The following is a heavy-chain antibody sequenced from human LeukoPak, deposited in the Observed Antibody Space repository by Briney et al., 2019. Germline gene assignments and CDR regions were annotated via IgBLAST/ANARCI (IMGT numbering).Heavy chain of an antibody. CDR1: GYTFTRYA. D-gene: IGHD6-19*01. CDR2: INPNTGNP. CDR3: AIDQPVAGVSNFDS. J-gene: IGHJ4*02. Sequence: ASVKVSCKASGYTFTRYAMNWLRQAPGQGLEWMGWINPNTGNPTYAQAFTGRFVFSLDTSVSTAYLQMSSLNTEDTAVYYCAIDQPVAGVSNFDSWGQGTLVTVSS. V-gene: IGHV7-4-1*02.